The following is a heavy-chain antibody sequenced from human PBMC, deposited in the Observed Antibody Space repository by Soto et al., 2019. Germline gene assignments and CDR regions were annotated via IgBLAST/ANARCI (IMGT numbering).Heavy chain of an antibody. D-gene: IGHD3-3*01. J-gene: IGHJ5*02. CDR2: IYYSGGT. CDR3: ARSIAIFGVAKRNWFDP. Sequence: SETLSLTCTVSGGSVSSGSYYWSWIRQPPGKGLEWIGYIYYSGGTNYNPSLKSRVTISVDTSKNQFSLKLSSVTAADTAVYYCARSIAIFGVAKRNWFDPWGQGTLVTVSS. CDR1: GGSVSSGSYY. V-gene: IGHV4-61*01.